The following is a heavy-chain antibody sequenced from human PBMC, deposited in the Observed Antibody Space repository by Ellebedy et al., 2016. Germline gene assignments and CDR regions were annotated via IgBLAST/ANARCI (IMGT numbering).Heavy chain of an antibody. J-gene: IGHJ4*02. CDR3: ARRAGATHDFHY. CDR1: GGSISSSSYY. D-gene: IGHD1-26*01. Sequence: GSLRLXXTVSGGSISSSSYYWGWIRQPPGKGLEWIGSIYYSGSTYYNPSLKSRVTISVDTSKNQFSLKLSSVTAADTAVYYCARRAGATHDFHYWGQGTLVTVSS. CDR2: IYYSGST. V-gene: IGHV4-39*01.